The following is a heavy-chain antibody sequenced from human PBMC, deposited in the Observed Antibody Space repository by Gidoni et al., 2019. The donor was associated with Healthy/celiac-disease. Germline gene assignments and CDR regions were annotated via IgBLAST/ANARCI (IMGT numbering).Heavy chain of an antibody. J-gene: IGHJ3*02. Sequence: EVPLVQSGAEVKKPGASLKISCKGSGYSFTSYWIGWVRQMPGKGLEWMGIIYPGDSDTRYSPSFQGQVTISADKSISTAYLQWSSLKASDTAMYYCARSRVRNLVEPYDAFDIWGQGTMVTVSS. CDR2: IYPGDSDT. CDR1: GYSFTSYW. D-gene: IGHD1-1*01. V-gene: IGHV5-51*01. CDR3: ARSRVRNLVEPYDAFDI.